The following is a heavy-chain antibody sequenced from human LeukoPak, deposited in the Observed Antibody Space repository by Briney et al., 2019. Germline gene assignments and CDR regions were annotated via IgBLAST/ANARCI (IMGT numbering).Heavy chain of an antibody. CDR1: GFTVSTSW. D-gene: IGHD3-3*01. J-gene: IGHJ4*02. CDR3: ARGGSGYDFWSGYYNFDY. V-gene: IGHV4-34*01. Sequence: GSLRLSCAASGFTVSTSWMSWVRQPPGKGLEWIGEINHSGSTNYNPSLKSRVTISVDTSKNQFSLKLSSVTAADTAVYYCARGGSGYDFWSGYYNFDYWGQGTLVTVSS. CDR2: INHSGST.